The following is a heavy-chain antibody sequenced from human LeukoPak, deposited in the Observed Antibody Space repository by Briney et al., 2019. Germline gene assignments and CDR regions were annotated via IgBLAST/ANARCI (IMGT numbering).Heavy chain of an antibody. CDR1: GFTFSDHY. V-gene: IGHV3-72*01. CDR3: VRVVSQAHMDA. D-gene: IGHD2-15*01. Sequence: PGGSLRLSCAASGFTFSDHYMDWVRQAPGKGLEWVGRSRDKANSYTTEYAASVKGRFTISRDDSKNSLYLQMNSLKAEDTAVFYCVRVVSQAHMDAWGQGTTVTVSS. CDR2: SRDKANSYTT. J-gene: IGHJ6*02.